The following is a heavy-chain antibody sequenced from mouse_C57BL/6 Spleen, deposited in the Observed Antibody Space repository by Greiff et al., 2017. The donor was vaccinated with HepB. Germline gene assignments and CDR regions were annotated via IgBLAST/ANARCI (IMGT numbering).Heavy chain of an antibody. CDR1: GYTFTDYY. J-gene: IGHJ2*01. CDR2: IYPGSGNT. D-gene: IGHD2-1*01. V-gene: IGHV1-76*01. Sequence: QVQLQQSGAELVRPGASVKLSCKASGYTFTDYYINWVKQRPGQGLEWIARIYPGSGNTYYNEKFKGKATLTAEKSSSTAYMQLSSLTSEDSAVYFCARDGNYGWDDYWGQGTTLTVSS. CDR3: ARDGNYGWDDY.